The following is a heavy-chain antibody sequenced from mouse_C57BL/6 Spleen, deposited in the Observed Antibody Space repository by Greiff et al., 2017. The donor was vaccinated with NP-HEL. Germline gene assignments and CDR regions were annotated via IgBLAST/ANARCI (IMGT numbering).Heavy chain of an antibody. Sequence: VKLVESGPGLVAPSQSLSITCTVSGFSLTSYGVSWVRQPPGKGLEWLGVIWGDGSTNYHSALISRLSISKDNSKSQVFLKLNRLQTDDTATYYCAKGGVYDGYYWFAYWGQGTLVTVSA. CDR3: AKGGVYDGYYWFAY. J-gene: IGHJ3*01. CDR2: IWGDGST. CDR1: GFSLTSYG. V-gene: IGHV2-3*01. D-gene: IGHD2-3*01.